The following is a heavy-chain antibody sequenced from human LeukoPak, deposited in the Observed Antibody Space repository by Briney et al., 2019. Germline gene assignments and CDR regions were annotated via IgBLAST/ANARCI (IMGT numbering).Heavy chain of an antibody. Sequence: SVKVSCKASGGTFSSYAISWVRQAPGQGLEWMGRIIPILGIANYAQKFQGRVTITADKSTSTAYMELSSLRSEDTAVYYCARDRAVAGTVHDAFDIWGQGTMVTVSS. CDR3: ARDRAVAGTVHDAFDI. V-gene: IGHV1-69*04. CDR2: IIPILGIA. J-gene: IGHJ3*02. CDR1: GGTFSSYA. D-gene: IGHD6-19*01.